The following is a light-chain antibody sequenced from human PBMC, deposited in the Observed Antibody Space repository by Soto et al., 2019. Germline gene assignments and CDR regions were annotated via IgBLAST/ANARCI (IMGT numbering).Light chain of an antibody. V-gene: IGLV2-14*01. Sequence: QSVLTQPASVSGSPGQSITISCTGTSSDVGGYNYVSWYQQHPCKAPKLMIYEVSNRPSGVSNRFSGSKSGNTASLTISGLQAEDEADYYCNSYTSSSALYGFGTGTKVTVL. CDR2: EVS. J-gene: IGLJ1*01. CDR3: NSYTSSSALYG. CDR1: SSDVGGYNY.